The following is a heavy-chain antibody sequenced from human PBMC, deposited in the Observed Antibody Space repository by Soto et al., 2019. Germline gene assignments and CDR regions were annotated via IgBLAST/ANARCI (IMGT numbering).Heavy chain of an antibody. D-gene: IGHD4-17*01. CDR3: AKVGVTTTYDGFPM. V-gene: IGHV3-23*01. CDR2: ISSGGAT. Sequence: GGSLRLSCAASGFTFSSYAMSWVRQAPGKGLDWVSAISSGGATNYADSVKGRFTISRDNSKNTLYLQMNSLRAEDTAVYYCAKVGVTTTYDGFPMWGQGTMVTVSS. J-gene: IGHJ3*01. CDR1: GFTFSSYA.